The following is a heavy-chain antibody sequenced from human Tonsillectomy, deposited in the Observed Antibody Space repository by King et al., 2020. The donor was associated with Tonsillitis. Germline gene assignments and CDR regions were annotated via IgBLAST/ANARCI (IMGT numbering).Heavy chain of an antibody. Sequence: QLVQSGAEVKKPGASVKVSCKTSGYTFTVYYMHWVRRAPGQGLEWMGWINPNSGGTNYAQKFHGRVTMTRDTSISTAYMQLSGLGSDDTAVYYCARVGYGSGAFDIWGQGTLVTVSS. CDR1: GYTFTVYY. CDR3: ARVGYGSGAFDI. CDR2: INPNSGGT. V-gene: IGHV1-2*02. J-gene: IGHJ3*02. D-gene: IGHD3-10*01.